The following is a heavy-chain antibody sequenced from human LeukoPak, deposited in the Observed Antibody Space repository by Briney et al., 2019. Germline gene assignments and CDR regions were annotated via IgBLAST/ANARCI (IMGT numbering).Heavy chain of an antibody. J-gene: IGHJ6*02. CDR1: GFTFSSYA. CDR2: ISGSGGST. Sequence: GGSLRLSCAATGFTFSSYAMSWVRQAPGKGLEWVSSISGSGGSTYYADSVKGRFTISRDNSKNTLYLQMNSLRAEDTAVYYCAKGNDYGDYEPLYYYYYYGMDVWGQGTTVTVSS. CDR3: AKGNDYGDYEPLYYYYYYGMDV. V-gene: IGHV3-23*01. D-gene: IGHD4-17*01.